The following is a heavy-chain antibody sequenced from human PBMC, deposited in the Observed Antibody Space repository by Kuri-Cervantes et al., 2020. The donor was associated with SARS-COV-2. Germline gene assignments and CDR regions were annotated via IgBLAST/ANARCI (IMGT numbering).Heavy chain of an antibody. CDR2: INPNSGGT. Sequence: ASVKVSCKASGYTFTGYYMHWVRQAPGQGLEWMGWINPNSGGTNYAQKFQGRVTMTRDTSISTAYMELSSLRSEDTAVYYCARSLGDYGDYFDYWGQGTLVTVSS. J-gene: IGHJ4*02. CDR3: ARSLGDYGDYFDY. D-gene: IGHD4-17*01. CDR1: GYTFTGYY. V-gene: IGHV1-2*02.